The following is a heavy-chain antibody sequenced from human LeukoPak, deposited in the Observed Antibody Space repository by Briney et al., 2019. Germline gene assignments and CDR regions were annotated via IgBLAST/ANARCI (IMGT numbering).Heavy chain of an antibody. CDR2: IYYSGST. CDR1: GGSISSSSYY. V-gene: IGHV4-39*01. Sequence: PSETLSLTCTVSGGSISSSSYYWGWIRQPPGKGLEWIGSIYYSGSTYYNPSLKSRVTISVDTSKNQFSLKLSSVTTADTAVYYCARHDILTGYTFDYWGQGTLVTVSS. D-gene: IGHD3-9*01. J-gene: IGHJ4*02. CDR3: ARHDILTGYTFDY.